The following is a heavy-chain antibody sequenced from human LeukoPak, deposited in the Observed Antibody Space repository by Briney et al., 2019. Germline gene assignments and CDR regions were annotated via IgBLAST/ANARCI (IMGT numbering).Heavy chain of an antibody. CDR3: AKASWVSSTDAVR. V-gene: IGHV3-23*01. D-gene: IGHD3-16*01. CDR2: IRGNGET. CDR1: GLSFSSFA. J-gene: IGHJ4*02. Sequence: GGSLRLSCAASGLSFSSFAMSWVRQGPARGLEWVSSIRGNGETVYADSVKGRFTLSSDSSRNTVYFQLNNLRVEDTAIYYCAKASWVSSTDAVRWGQGTLVTVSS.